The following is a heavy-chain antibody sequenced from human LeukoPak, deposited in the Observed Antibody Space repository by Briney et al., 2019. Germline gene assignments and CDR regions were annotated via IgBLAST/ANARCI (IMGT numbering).Heavy chain of an antibody. CDR2: IYYSGTT. V-gene: IGHV4-39*07. CDR1: GGSISSYSYY. D-gene: IGHD2-2*01. J-gene: IGHJ2*01. CDR3: ARDPVDQPYWFFDL. Sequence: SETLSLTCTVSGGSISSYSYYWGWIRQPPGKGLEWIGSIYYSGTTYYNPSLKSRVSISLDTSKNQFSLKLSSVTAADTAVYYCARDPVDQPYWFFDLWGRGTLVTVSS.